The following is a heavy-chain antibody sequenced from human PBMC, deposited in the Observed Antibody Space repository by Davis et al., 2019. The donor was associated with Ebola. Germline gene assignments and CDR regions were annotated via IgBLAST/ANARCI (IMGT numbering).Heavy chain of an antibody. CDR3: VRGSDAYKTGY. V-gene: IGHV4-39*07. D-gene: IGHD5-24*01. J-gene: IGHJ4*02. CDR2: IYYSGST. Sequence: MPSETLSLTCSVSGGSISSGSYYWGWIRQPPGKGLEWIGSIYYSGSTYYNPSLKSRVTISVDTSKNQFSLEVRSVTAADTAFYYCVRGSDAYKTGYWGQGTLVTVSS. CDR1: GGSISSGSYY.